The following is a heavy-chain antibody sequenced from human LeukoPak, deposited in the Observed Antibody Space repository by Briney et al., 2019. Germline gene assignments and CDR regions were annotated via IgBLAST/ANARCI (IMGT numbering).Heavy chain of an antibody. Sequence: GASVKVSCKASGYTFTGYYMHWVRQAPGQGLEWMGRINPNSGGTNYAQKFQGRVTMTRDTSISTAYMELSRLRSDDTAVYYCARVGYCSSTSCYSPRARGWNYVDAFDIWGQGTMVTVSS. CDR3: ARVGYCSSTSCYSPRARGWNYVDAFDI. V-gene: IGHV1-2*06. CDR2: INPNSGGT. J-gene: IGHJ3*02. D-gene: IGHD2-2*01. CDR1: GYTFTGYY.